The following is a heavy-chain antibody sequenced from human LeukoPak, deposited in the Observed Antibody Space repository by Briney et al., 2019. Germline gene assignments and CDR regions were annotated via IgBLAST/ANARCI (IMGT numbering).Heavy chain of an antibody. Sequence: SETLSLTCAVYGGSFSGYYWSWIRQPPGKGLEWIGEINHSGSTNHNPSLKSRVTISVDTSKNQFSLKLSSVTAADTAVYYCARGSMVDYWGQGTLVTVSS. V-gene: IGHV4-34*01. CDR2: INHSGST. J-gene: IGHJ4*02. CDR3: ARGSMVDY. D-gene: IGHD2/OR15-2a*01. CDR1: GGSFSGYY.